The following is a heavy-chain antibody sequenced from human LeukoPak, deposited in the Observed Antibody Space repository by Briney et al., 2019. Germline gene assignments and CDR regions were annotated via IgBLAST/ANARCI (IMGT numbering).Heavy chain of an antibody. J-gene: IGHJ5*02. CDR1: GGSISSSSYY. Sequence: SETLSLTCTVSGGSISSSSYYWGWIRQPPGKGLEWIGSIYHSGSTYYNPSLKSRVTISVDTSKNQFPLKLSSVTAADTAVYYCARLYYDSSGWFWFDPWGQGTLVTVSS. D-gene: IGHD3-22*01. V-gene: IGHV4-39*06. CDR3: ARLYYDSSGWFWFDP. CDR2: IYHSGST.